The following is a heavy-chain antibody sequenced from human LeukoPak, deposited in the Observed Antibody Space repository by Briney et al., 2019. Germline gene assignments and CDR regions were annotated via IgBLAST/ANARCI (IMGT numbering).Heavy chain of an antibody. CDR1: GYSCTSYW. J-gene: IGHJ5*02. D-gene: IGHD2-15*01. CDR2: IYPGDSDT. CDR3: ARSSDIVVVVAAGNWFDP. Sequence: WDSLKISCKGSGYSCTSYWIGWVRQMPGKGLEWMGIIYPGDSDTRYSPSFQGQVTISADKSISTAYLQWSSLKASDTAMYYCARSSDIVVVVAAGNWFDPWGQGTLVTVSS. V-gene: IGHV5-51*01.